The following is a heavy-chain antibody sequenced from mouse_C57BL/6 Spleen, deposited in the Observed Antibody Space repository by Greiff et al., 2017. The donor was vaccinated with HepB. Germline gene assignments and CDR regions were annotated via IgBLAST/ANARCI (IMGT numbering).Heavy chain of an antibody. D-gene: IGHD2-2*01. Sequence: VQLVESGPGLVQPSQSLSITCTVSGFSLTSYGVHWVRQSPGKGLEWLGVIWSGGSTDYNAAFISRLSISKDNSKSQVFFKMNSLQADDTAIYYCARGGGGYLYYYAMDYWGQGTSVTVSS. CDR1: GFSLTSYG. CDR3: ARGGGGYLYYYAMDY. CDR2: IWSGGST. V-gene: IGHV2-2*01. J-gene: IGHJ4*01.